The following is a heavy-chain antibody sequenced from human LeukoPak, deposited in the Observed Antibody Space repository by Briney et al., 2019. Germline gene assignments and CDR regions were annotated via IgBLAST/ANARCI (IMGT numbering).Heavy chain of an antibody. Sequence: GGSLTLSCTASGFTFDDYGMSWVRQAPGKRLEWVSGINWSGGRTGYADSVKGRFTISRDNAKNSLYLQMNSLRAEDTALYYCARVGDNSGYYFDYWGQGTLVTVSS. CDR1: GFTFDDYG. CDR3: ARVGDNSGYYFDY. V-gene: IGHV3-20*04. CDR2: INWSGGRT. J-gene: IGHJ4*02. D-gene: IGHD3-22*01.